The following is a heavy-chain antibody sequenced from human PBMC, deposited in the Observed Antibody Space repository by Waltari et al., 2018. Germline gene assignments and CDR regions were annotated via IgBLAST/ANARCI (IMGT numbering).Heavy chain of an antibody. CDR2: IIPIFGTA. Sequence: QVQLVQSGAEVKKPGSSVKVSCKASGGTFSSYAISWVRQAPGQGLEWMGRIIPIFGTANYEKKFQGRVTITADKSTSTAYRELSSLRSEDTAVYYCARDGVRSSSWYDYYYGMDVWGQGTTVTVSS. CDR1: GGTFSSYA. CDR3: ARDGVRSSSWYDYYYGMDV. J-gene: IGHJ6*02. V-gene: IGHV1-69*08. D-gene: IGHD6-13*01.